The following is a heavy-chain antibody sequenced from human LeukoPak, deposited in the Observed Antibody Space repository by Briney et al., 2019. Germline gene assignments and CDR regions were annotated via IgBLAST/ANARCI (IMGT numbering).Heavy chain of an antibody. CDR2: INQSGTT. Sequence: SETLSLTCTVSGGSISSYYWNWIRQPPGKGLEWIGEINQSGTTNYNASLKSRVTISVDTSKNQFSLKLSSVTAADTAVYYCARDGPRLVSSGIFDYWGQGTLVTVSS. CDR1: GGSISSYY. J-gene: IGHJ4*02. D-gene: IGHD3-9*01. CDR3: ARDGPRLVSSGIFDY. V-gene: IGHV4-59*12.